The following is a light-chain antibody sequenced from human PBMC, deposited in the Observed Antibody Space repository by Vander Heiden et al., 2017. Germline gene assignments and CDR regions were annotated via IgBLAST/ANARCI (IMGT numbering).Light chain of an antibody. V-gene: IGLV1-44*01. J-gene: IGLJ2*01. CDR3: AAWDDSLNGRV. CDR2: SNN. Sequence: QSVLTPPPSASGTPGQRVTISCSGRRSTIGSNTVNWSQQLPGTSPKLLIYSNNQRPSGVPDRFSGSKSGTSASLAISGLQSEDEADYYWAAWDDSLNGRVFGGGTKLTVL. CDR1: RSTIGSNT.